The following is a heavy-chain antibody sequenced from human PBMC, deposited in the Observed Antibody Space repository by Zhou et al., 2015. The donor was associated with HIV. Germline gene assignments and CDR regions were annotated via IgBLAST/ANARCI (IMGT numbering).Heavy chain of an antibody. CDR2: INAANGNT. CDR3: ARVSGYRRYFDY. J-gene: IGHJ4*02. D-gene: IGHD3-22*01. CDR1: GYTFTNYA. V-gene: IGHV1-3*01. Sequence: QVQLVQSGAEVKKPGASVKVSCKASGYTFTNYAIHWVRQAPGQRLEWMGWINAANGNTKYSQNFQGRVTITRDTSASTAYMEVSSLRSEDTAIYYCARVSGYRRYFDYWGQGTLVTVSS.